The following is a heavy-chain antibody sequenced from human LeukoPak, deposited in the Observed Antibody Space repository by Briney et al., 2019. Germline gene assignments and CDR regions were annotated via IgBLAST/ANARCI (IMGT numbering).Heavy chain of an antibody. CDR2: ISGSGGST. Sequence: SWGSLRLSCAASGFTFSSYAMSWIRQAPGKGLEWVSAISGSGGSTYYADSVKGRFTISRDNSKNTLYLQMNSLRAEDTAVYYCAKDRGGYSSVVDYWGQGTLVTVSS. CDR3: AKDRGGYSSVVDY. V-gene: IGHV3-23*01. CDR1: GFTFSSYA. J-gene: IGHJ4*02. D-gene: IGHD6-25*01.